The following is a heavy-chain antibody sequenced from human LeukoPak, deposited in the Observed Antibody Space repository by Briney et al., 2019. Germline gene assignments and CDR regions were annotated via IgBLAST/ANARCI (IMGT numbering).Heavy chain of an antibody. Sequence: GGSLRLSCAASGFTFSSYAMTWVRQAPGKGLEWVSAVSGGGGSTHYVDSVKGRLTISRDNSKNTLYLQMTSLRAEDTAVYYCAKGYYGSESYYTFDYWGQGTLVTVSS. CDR3: AKGYYGSESYYTFDY. J-gene: IGHJ4*02. D-gene: IGHD3-10*01. V-gene: IGHV3-23*01. CDR2: VSGGGGST. CDR1: GFTFSSYA.